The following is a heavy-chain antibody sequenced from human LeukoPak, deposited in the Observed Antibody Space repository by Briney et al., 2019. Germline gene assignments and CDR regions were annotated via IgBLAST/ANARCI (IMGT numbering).Heavy chain of an antibody. CDR2: ISYDGSNK. D-gene: IGHD3-22*01. CDR1: GFTFSSYA. Sequence: GGSLRLSCAASGFTFSSYAMSWVRQAPGKGLEWVAVISYDGSNKYYADSVKGRFTISRDNSKNTLYLQMNSLRAEDTAVYYCATARDYYDTSAYSRDHFDYWGQGTLVTVSS. V-gene: IGHV3-30-3*01. CDR3: ATARDYYDTSAYSRDHFDY. J-gene: IGHJ4*02.